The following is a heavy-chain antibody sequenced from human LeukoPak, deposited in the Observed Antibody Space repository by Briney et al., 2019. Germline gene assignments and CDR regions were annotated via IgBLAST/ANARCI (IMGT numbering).Heavy chain of an antibody. V-gene: IGHV3-33*01. CDR2: IWYDGSNK. Sequence: GGSLRLSCAASGFXFSSYGMHWVRQAPGKGLVWVAVIWYDGSNKYYADSVKGRFTISRDNSKNTLYLQMNSLRAEDTAVYYCARELAPGAAAGLDYWGQGTLVTVSS. D-gene: IGHD6-13*01. CDR1: GFXFSSYG. J-gene: IGHJ4*02. CDR3: ARELAPGAAAGLDY.